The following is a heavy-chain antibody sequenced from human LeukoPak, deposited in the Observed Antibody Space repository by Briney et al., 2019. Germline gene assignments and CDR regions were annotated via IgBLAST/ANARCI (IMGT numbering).Heavy chain of an antibody. CDR3: TRRKYWTKGVCYLDY. D-gene: IGHD2-8*01. CDR1: VFILSRHV. V-gene: IGHV3-23*01. Sequence: PGGSLRLSCAASVFILSRHVMSWVRQAPGKGLEWVSCISGSGGSTYYADSVKGRFTISRDDSKNTLYLQMNSLRAEDTAVYYCTRRKYWTKGVCYLDYWGQGTRVTVSS. J-gene: IGHJ4*02. CDR2: ISGSGGST.